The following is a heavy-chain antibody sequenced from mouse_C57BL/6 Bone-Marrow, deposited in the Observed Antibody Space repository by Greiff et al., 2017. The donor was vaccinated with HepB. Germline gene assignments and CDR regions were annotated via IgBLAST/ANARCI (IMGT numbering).Heavy chain of an antibody. D-gene: IGHD1-1*01. V-gene: IGHV1-19*01. CDR2: INPYNGGT. CDR3: ASPSYYYGSSYDYSMDY. Sequence: VQLQQSGPVLVKPGASVKMSCKASGYTFTDYYMNWVKQTPGNGLEWIGVINPYNGGTSYNQKFKGKATLTVDKSSSTAYMELNSLTSEDSAVYYSASPSYYYGSSYDYSMDYWGQGTSVTVSS. J-gene: IGHJ4*01. CDR1: GYTFTDYY.